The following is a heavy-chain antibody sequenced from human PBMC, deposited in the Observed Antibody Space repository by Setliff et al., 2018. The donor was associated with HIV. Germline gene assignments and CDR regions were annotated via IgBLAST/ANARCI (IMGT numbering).Heavy chain of an antibody. V-gene: IGHV3-23*01. Sequence: GGSLRLSCAASGFKFDDYAMSWVRQAPGKGLEWVSAISGSGGSTYYADSVKGRFIISRDNSKDTLYLQMNSLRAQDTAIYYCAKDPRGSMVRGLINYFDPWGQGTLVTVSS. J-gene: IGHJ5*02. CDR2: ISGSGGST. D-gene: IGHD3-10*01. CDR3: AKDPRGSMVRGLINYFDP. CDR1: GFKFDDYA.